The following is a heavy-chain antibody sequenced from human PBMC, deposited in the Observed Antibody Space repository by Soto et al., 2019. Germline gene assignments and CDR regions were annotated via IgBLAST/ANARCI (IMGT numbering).Heavy chain of an antibody. CDR2: ISPNNGDT. Sequence: GASVKVSCKTSGYFFTSHYIHWVRLAPGRGLEWMGRISPNNGDTNSPQKFQGRVTMTSDTSISTAYMEMSGLRSDDTALYYCAREITYGGGSFSLGLWGQGTLVTVSS. D-gene: IGHD3-10*01. CDR3: AREITYGGGSFSLGL. CDR1: GYFFTSHY. V-gene: IGHV1-2*06. J-gene: IGHJ4*02.